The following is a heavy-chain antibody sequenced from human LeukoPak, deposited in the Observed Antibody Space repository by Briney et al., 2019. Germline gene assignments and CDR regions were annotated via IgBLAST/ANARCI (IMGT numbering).Heavy chain of an antibody. CDR1: GYSFTSYW. Sequence: GESLKISFKGSGYSFTSYWIGWVRQMPGKGLAWMGIIYPGDSDTRYSPSFQGQVTISADKSISTAYLQWSSLKASDTAMYYCARHRYYYDSSALRYYGMDVWGQGTTVTVSS. J-gene: IGHJ6*02. V-gene: IGHV5-51*01. CDR2: IYPGDSDT. CDR3: ARHRYYYDSSALRYYGMDV. D-gene: IGHD3-22*01.